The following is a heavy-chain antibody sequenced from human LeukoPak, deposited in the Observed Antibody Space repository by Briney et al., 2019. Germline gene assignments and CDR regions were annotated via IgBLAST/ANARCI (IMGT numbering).Heavy chain of an antibody. V-gene: IGHV3-11*04. CDR1: GFTFSDYY. CDR3: TRDRRGYYDSSGYADY. J-gene: IGHJ4*02. Sequence: GGSLRLSCAASGFTFSDYYMSWIRQAPGKGLEWVSYISSSGSTIYYADSVKGRFTISRDNAKNSLYLQMNSLRAEDTAVYYCTRDRRGYYDSSGYADYWGQGTLVTVSS. D-gene: IGHD3-22*01. CDR2: ISSSGSTI.